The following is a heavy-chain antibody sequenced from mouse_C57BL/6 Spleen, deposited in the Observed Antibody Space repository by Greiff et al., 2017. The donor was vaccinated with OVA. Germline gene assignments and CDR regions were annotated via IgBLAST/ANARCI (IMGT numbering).Heavy chain of an antibody. Sequence: QVQLKQSGAELVRPGASVKLSCKASGYTFTDYYINWVKQRPGQGLEWIARIYPGSGNTYYNEKFKGKATLTAEQSSSTAYMQLSSLTSEDSAVYCCARMSDYNWYFDVWGTGTTVTVSS. D-gene: IGHD2-4*01. CDR2: IYPGSGNT. CDR3: ARMSDYNWYFDV. V-gene: IGHV1-76*01. J-gene: IGHJ1*03. CDR1: GYTFTDYY.